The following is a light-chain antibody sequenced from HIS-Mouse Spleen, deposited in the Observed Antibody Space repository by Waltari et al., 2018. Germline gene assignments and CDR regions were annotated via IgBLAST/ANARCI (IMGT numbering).Light chain of an antibody. Sequence: SYELTQPPSVSVSPGQTARITCSGDALPTKYAYWYQQNSGQAPVLVIYGDSKRPSGIPERFSGSSSGTMATLTISGAQVEDEADYYCYSTDSSGNHRVFGGGTKLTVL. J-gene: IGLJ2*01. CDR1: ALPTKY. CDR2: GDS. V-gene: IGLV3-10*01. CDR3: YSTDSSGNHRV.